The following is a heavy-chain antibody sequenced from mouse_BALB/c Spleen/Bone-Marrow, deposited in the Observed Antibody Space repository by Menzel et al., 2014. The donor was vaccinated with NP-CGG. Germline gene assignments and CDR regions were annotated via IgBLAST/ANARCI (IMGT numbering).Heavy chain of an antibody. CDR2: INPSTGYT. CDR3: ARGRFAY. V-gene: IGHV1-7*01. CDR1: GYTFTSYW. Sequence: QVQLKQPGAELAKPGASVKMSCKASGYTFTSYWMHWVKQRPGQGLEWIGYINPSTGYTEYNQKFKDKATLTADKSSSTAYMQLSSLTSEDSAVYFCARGRFAYWGQGTLVTVSA. J-gene: IGHJ3*01.